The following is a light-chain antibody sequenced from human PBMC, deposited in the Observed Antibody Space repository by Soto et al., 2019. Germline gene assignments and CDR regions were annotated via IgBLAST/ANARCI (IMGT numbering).Light chain of an antibody. CDR2: GAS. V-gene: IGKV3-15*01. CDR1: QSISSN. CDR3: QHYNNWPPWT. Sequence: IVMTQSPATLSVSPGERATLSCRASQSISSNLAWYQQKPGQAPRLLMYGASTRATGIPARFSGSGSGTDFTLNIRSLQSEDFAVYYCQHYNNWPPWTFGQGTKVEIK. J-gene: IGKJ1*01.